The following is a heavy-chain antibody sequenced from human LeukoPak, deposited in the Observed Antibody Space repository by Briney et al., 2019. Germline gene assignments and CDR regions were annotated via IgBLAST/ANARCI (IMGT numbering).Heavy chain of an antibody. CDR1: GDSISSSSYD. D-gene: IGHD6-19*01. V-gene: IGHV4-39*02. J-gene: IGHJ4*02. CDR3: AREYSRSVVAGSRPDL. Sequence: SETLSLTCSVSGDSISSSSYDWGWIRQSPGKGLEWIGSMYYRGTTYENSSLKSRLTLSIDTSNNQFSLKLTSVTAADTAVYYCAREYSRSVVAGSRPDLWGQGLLVTVSS. CDR2: MYYRGTT.